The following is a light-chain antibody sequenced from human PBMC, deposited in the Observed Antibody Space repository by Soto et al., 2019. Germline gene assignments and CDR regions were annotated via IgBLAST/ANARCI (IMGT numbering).Light chain of an antibody. J-gene: IGLJ2*01. V-gene: IGLV2-8*01. CDR1: SSDVGGFNY. CDR2: EVS. Sequence: QSALTQPPSASGSPRQSVTISCTGTSSDVGGFNYVSWYQQHPGKAPKFMIYEVSKRPSGVPDRFSGSKSGNTASLTVSGLQAEDEADYYCSSYAGSNNVVFGGGTKLTVL. CDR3: SSYAGSNNVV.